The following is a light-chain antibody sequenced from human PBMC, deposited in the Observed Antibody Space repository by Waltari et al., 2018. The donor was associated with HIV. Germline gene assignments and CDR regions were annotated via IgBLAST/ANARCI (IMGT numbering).Light chain of an antibody. J-gene: IGLJ3*02. V-gene: IGLV1-47*01. CDR2: RNK. CDR3: ATWDDSLSGRWV. Sequence: QSVLTQPPSASGTPGQRVTISCSGSSSNIGSNYVYWYQQLPGTAPELLIYRNKRRPSGVPDRFSGSKSGTSASLAISGLRSEDEADYYCATWDDSLSGRWVFGGGTKLTVL. CDR1: SSNIGSNY.